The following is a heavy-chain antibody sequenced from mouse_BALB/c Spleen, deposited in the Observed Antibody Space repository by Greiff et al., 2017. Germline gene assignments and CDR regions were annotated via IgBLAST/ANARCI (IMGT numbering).Heavy chain of an antibody. CDR2: IWAGGST. CDR1: GFSLTSYG. Sequence: QVQLQQSGPGLVAPSQSLSITCTVSGFSLTSYGVHWVRQPPGKGLEWLGVIWAGGSTNYNSALMSRLSISKDNSKSQVFLKMNSLQTDDTARYYCARETPRYGPYAMDYWGQGTSVTVSS. J-gene: IGHJ4*01. V-gene: IGHV2-9*02. D-gene: IGHD1-1*02. CDR3: ARETPRYGPYAMDY.